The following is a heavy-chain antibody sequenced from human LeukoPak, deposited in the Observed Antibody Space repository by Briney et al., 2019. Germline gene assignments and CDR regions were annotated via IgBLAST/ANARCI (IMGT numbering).Heavy chain of an antibody. V-gene: IGHV4-30-4*07. CDR2: IYSSGSA. CDR3: ARGDGVYCSGGSCYWLGSYFDY. D-gene: IGHD2-15*01. Sequence: SETLSLTCAVSGGSINSSTYSWSWIRQPPGKGLEWIGYIYSSGSAFYNPSLKSRVTISVDTSKNQFSLKLSSVTAADTAVYYCARGDGVYCSGGSCYWLGSYFDYWGQGTLVTVSS. J-gene: IGHJ4*02. CDR1: GGSINSSTYS.